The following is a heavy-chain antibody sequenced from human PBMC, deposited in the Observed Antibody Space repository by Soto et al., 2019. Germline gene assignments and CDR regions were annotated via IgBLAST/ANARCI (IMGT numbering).Heavy chain of an antibody. V-gene: IGHV3-21*06. CDR3: ARGDGWGSSGYWSNRFDP. J-gene: IGHJ5*02. Sequence: GGSLRLSCAASGFAFSSYSMNWVRQAPGKGLEWVSSISSSSTYIYYADSVKGRFTISRDNAKNSLSLQMNRLRAEDTAVYIGARGDGWGSSGYWSNRFDPWGRGTQVTVSS. D-gene: IGHD6-19*01. CDR1: GFAFSSYS. CDR2: ISSSSTYI.